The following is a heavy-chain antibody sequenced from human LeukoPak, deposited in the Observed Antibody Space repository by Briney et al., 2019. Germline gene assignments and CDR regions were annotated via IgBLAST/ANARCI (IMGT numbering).Heavy chain of an antibody. J-gene: IGHJ4*02. CDR2: ISSSGSTI. Sequence: GGSLRLSCAASGFTFSDYYMSWIRQAPGKGLEWVSYISSSGSTIYYADSVKGRSTISRDNAKNSLYLQMSSLRAEDTAVYYCAREPVADSHFDYWGQGTLVTVSS. CDR1: GFTFSDYY. D-gene: IGHD2-15*01. CDR3: AREPVADSHFDY. V-gene: IGHV3-11*01.